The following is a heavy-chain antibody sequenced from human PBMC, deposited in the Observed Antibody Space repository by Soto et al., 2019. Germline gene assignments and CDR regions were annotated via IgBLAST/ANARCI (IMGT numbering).Heavy chain of an antibody. V-gene: IGHV3-48*02. CDR1: GFTFSSYS. CDR3: ARDQTPLSFTVNQPFGFDY. Sequence: EVQLVESGGGLVQPGGSLRLSCAASGFTFSSYSMNWVRQAPGKGLEWVSYISSSSSTIYYADSVKGRFTISRDNAKNSLYLQMNSLRDEDTAVYYCARDQTPLSFTVNQPFGFDYWGQGTLVTVSS. D-gene: IGHD4-4*01. J-gene: IGHJ4*02. CDR2: ISSSSSTI.